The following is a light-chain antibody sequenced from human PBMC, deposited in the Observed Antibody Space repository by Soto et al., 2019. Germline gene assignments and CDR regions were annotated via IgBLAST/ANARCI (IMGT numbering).Light chain of an antibody. V-gene: IGLV2-14*03. CDR2: DAS. J-gene: IGLJ1*01. Sequence: QSVLTQPASVSGSPGQSITISCTGTSSDVGGYKYVSWYQQHPGKAPKVMIYDASNRPSGVSDRFSGSKSGNTASLTISGLQAEDEADYYCLSFRHHNAPRVFGTGTNVTVL. CDR1: SSDVGGYKY. CDR3: LSFRHHNAPRV.